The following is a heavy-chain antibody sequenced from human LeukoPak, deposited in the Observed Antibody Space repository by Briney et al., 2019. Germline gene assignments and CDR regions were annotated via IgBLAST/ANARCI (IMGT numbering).Heavy chain of an antibody. Sequence: GGSLRLSCVASGYTFSMYWMTWFRQAPGKGLEWVANIKQDGSQKNYVDSVKGRFSISRDNAKKLLYLQMNSLRDEDTAVYYCARGGTYDIWGPGTRVTVSS. CDR2: IKQDGSQK. V-gene: IGHV3-7*01. CDR3: ARGGTYDI. J-gene: IGHJ3*02. CDR1: GYTFSMYW.